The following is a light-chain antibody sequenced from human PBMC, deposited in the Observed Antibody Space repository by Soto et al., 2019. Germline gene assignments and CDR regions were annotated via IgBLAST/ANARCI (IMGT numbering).Light chain of an antibody. V-gene: IGKV3D-15*01. Sequence: ETVMTQSPATLSVSPGERATLSCRASQSVSSNLAWYQQKPGQAPRLLIYGASTRATGIPARFSGSGSGTEFTLTISSLQSEDFAVYYCQQYTHWPRTFGQGTKVEVK. CDR2: GAS. CDR3: QQYTHWPRT. CDR1: QSVSSN. J-gene: IGKJ1*01.